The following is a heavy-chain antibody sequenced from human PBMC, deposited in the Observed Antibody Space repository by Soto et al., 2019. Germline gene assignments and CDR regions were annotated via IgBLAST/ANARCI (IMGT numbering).Heavy chain of an antibody. CDR2: ISSSSSTI. CDR3: AREHDYGDYVFDY. J-gene: IGHJ4*02. Sequence: PGGSLRHSCAASGFTFSSYSMNWVRQAPGKGLEWVSYISSSSSTICYADSVKGRFTISRDNAKNSLYLQMNSLRDEDTAVYYCAREHDYGDYVFDYWGQGTLVTVSS. CDR1: GFTFSSYS. D-gene: IGHD4-17*01. V-gene: IGHV3-48*02.